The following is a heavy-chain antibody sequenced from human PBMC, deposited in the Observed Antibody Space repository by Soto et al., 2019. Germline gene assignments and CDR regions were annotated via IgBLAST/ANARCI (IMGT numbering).Heavy chain of an antibody. Sequence: GASVKVSCKASGYTFTSYAMHWLRQSPGQRLEWMGWINAGNGNTKYSQKFQGRVTITRDTSASTAYMELSSLRSEDTAVYYCARDRSSGWPDFDYWGQGTLVTVSS. CDR3: ARDRSSGWPDFDY. V-gene: IGHV1-3*01. D-gene: IGHD6-19*01. CDR1: GYTFTSYA. CDR2: INAGNGNT. J-gene: IGHJ4*02.